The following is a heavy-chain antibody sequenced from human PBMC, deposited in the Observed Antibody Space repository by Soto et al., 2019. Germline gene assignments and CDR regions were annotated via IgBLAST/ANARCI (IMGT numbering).Heavy chain of an antibody. CDR1: GFTFSSYS. Sequence: EVQLVESGGGLVKPGGSLRLSCAASGFTFSSYSMNWVRQAPGKGLEWVSSISSGSDYIFYADSVKGRFTIYRDNAKNSLFLPMNSLTSEDTAVYYCARSPVGDAFNVWGKGTVVTVSS. CDR2: ISSGSDYI. J-gene: IGHJ3*01. V-gene: IGHV3-21*01. CDR3: ARSPVGDAFNV.